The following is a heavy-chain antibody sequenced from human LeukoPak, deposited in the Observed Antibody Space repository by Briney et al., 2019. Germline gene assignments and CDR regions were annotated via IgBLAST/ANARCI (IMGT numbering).Heavy chain of an antibody. Sequence: ASVKVSCKASGYTFTSYDINWVRQATGQGLEWMGWINPNSGNTGYAQKFQGRVTMTRNTSISTAYMELSSLRSEDTAVYYCASFERYCSSTSCPHNYFDYWGQGTLVTVSS. CDR2: INPNSGNT. V-gene: IGHV1-8*01. CDR1: GYTFTSYD. D-gene: IGHD2-2*01. J-gene: IGHJ4*02. CDR3: ASFERYCSSTSCPHNYFDY.